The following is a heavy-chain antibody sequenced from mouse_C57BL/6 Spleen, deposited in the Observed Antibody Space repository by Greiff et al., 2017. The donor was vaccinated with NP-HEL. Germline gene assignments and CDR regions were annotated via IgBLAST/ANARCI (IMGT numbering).Heavy chain of an antibody. Sequence: QVQLQQPGAELVKPGASVKMSCKASGYTFTSYWITWVKQRPGQGLEWIGDIYPGSGSTNYNEKFKSKATLTVDTSSSTAYMQLSSLTSEDSAVYYCARDTMVTTVFAYWGQGTLVTVSA. V-gene: IGHV1-55*01. J-gene: IGHJ3*01. D-gene: IGHD2-2*01. CDR3: ARDTMVTTVFAY. CDR2: IYPGSGST. CDR1: GYTFTSYW.